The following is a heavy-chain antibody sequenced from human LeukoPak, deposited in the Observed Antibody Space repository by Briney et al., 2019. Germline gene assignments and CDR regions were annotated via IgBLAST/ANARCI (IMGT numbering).Heavy chain of an antibody. CDR3: ARDGGAGWSAFDY. Sequence: ASVKVSCKASGYTFNGYYMHWVRQAPGQGLEWMGRINPNSGGTNYAQKFQGRVTMTRDTSISTAYMELSRLRSDDTAAYYCARDGGAGWSAFDYWGQGTLVTVSS. J-gene: IGHJ4*02. CDR1: GYTFNGYY. V-gene: IGHV1-2*06. CDR2: INPNSGGT. D-gene: IGHD6-19*01.